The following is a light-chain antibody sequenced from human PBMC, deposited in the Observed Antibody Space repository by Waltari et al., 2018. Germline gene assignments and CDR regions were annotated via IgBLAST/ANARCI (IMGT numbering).Light chain of an antibody. CDR3: CSYTSSSAPRL. CDR1: SRDVGRYKL. Sequence: QFTLTQPASVSGSPGPSLIIPCTWASRDVGRYKLVSWDQPHPGKAPKLFIYEATKRHSGVSDRFSGSKSGYTASLTISGLQADDEADYYCCSYTSSSAPRLVGGGTKLTVL. V-gene: IGLV2-14*02. CDR2: EAT. J-gene: IGLJ2*01.